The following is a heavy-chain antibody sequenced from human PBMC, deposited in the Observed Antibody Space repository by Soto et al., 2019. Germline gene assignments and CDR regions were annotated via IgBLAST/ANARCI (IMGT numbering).Heavy chain of an antibody. J-gene: IGHJ5*02. V-gene: IGHV1-18*04. Sequence: ASVKVSCKASGYTFTSYGISWVRQAPGQGLEWMGWISAYNGNTNYAQKLQGRVTMTTDTSTSTAYMELRSLRSDDTAVYYCARANPRRITENWFDPWGQGTLVTVS. CDR3: ARANPRRITENWFDP. CDR1: GYTFTSYG. D-gene: IGHD1-20*01. CDR2: ISAYNGNT.